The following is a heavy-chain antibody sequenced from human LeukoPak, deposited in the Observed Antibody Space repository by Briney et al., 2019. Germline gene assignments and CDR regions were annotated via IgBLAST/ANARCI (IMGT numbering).Heavy chain of an antibody. CDR3: AKDILAYGYCSSGSCAVHF. CDR1: GFTFSSYA. D-gene: IGHD2-15*01. J-gene: IGHJ4*02. Sequence: GGSLRLSCAASGFTFSSYAMTWVRQAPGKGLEWVSSISGSGGSTYYADSVKGRFTISRDKSKNTLYLEMNSLRAEDTAVYYCAKDILAYGYCSSGSCAVHFWGQGTLVTDSS. CDR2: ISGSGGST. V-gene: IGHV3-23*01.